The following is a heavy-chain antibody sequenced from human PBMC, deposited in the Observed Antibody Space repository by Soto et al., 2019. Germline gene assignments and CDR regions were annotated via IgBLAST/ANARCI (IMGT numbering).Heavy chain of an antibody. D-gene: IGHD1-1*01. CDR1: GYDFTTYG. Sequence: QVHLVQSGAEVKKPGASVKVSCKGSGYDFTTYGITWVRQAPGQGLEWMAWISAHNGNTDYAQKLQGRVTVPRDTSTSTAYMELRILRSDDTAVYYCARGRYGDYWGQGALVTVSS. CDR2: ISAHNGNT. J-gene: IGHJ4*02. CDR3: ARGRYGDY. V-gene: IGHV1-18*01.